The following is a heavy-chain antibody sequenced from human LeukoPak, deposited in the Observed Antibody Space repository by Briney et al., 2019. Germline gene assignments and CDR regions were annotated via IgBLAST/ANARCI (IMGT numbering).Heavy chain of an antibody. J-gene: IGHJ6*03. CDR3: AREERGNYYYYYMDV. D-gene: IGHD3-10*01. V-gene: IGHV3-7*01. CDR2: IKQDGSEK. CDR1: GFTFSSYW. Sequence: PGGSLRLSCAASGFTFSSYWMSWVRQAPGKGLEWVANIKQDGSEKYYVDSVKGRFTISRDNAKNSLYLQMNSLRAEDTAVYYCAREERGNYYYYYMDVWGKGTTVTVSS.